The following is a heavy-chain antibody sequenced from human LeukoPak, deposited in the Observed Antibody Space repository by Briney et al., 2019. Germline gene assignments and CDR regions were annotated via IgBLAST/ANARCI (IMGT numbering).Heavy chain of an antibody. CDR1: GFTFSSYG. CDR3: ARDSGGVVPAALLF. D-gene: IGHD2-2*01. J-gene: IGHJ4*02. Sequence: GRSLRLSCAASGFTFSSYGMHWVRQAPGKGLEWVAVIWYDGSNKYYADSVKGRFTISRDNSKNTLYLQMNSLRAEDTAVYYCARDSGGVVPAALLFWGQGTLVTVSS. CDR2: IWYDGSNK. V-gene: IGHV3-33*01.